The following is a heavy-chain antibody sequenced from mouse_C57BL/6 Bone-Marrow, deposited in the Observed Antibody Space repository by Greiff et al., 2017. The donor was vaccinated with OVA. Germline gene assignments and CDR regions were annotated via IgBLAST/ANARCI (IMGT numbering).Heavy chain of an antibody. CDR3: TMLVDAMDY. D-gene: IGHD1-1*01. CDR2: ISSGGDYI. J-gene: IGHJ4*01. CDR1: GFTFSSYA. Sequence: DVKVEESGAGLVKPGGSLKLSCAASGFTFSSYAMSWVRQTPEKRLEWVAYISSGGDYIYYADTVKGRFTISRDNARNTLYLQMSSLKSEDTAMYYCTMLVDAMDYWGQGTAVTVSS. V-gene: IGHV5-9-1*02.